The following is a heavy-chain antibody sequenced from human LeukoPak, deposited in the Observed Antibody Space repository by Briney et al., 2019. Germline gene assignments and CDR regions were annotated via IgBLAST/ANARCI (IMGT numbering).Heavy chain of an antibody. Sequence: GGSLRLSCVGSGFTFRSHAMSWVRQAPEKGLEFVSGIYENGGTTYYADSVKGRFSISRDNSKNTLYLQMDSLRGEDTAVYYCAKDFRVGYSAHFDYWGQGALVTVSS. V-gene: IGHV3-23*01. J-gene: IGHJ4*02. CDR1: GFTFRSHA. D-gene: IGHD2-21*01. CDR3: AKDFRVGYSAHFDY. CDR2: IYENGGTT.